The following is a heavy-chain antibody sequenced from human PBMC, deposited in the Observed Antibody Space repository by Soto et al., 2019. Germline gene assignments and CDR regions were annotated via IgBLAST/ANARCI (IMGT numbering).Heavy chain of an antibody. CDR2: INAGNGNT. D-gene: IGHD6-13*01. CDR1: GYTFTNYA. V-gene: IGHV1-3*01. CDR3: ARGQSSSWSYFDY. Sequence: GASVKVSFKASGYTFTNYAMHWVRQAPGQRLEWMGWINAGNGNTKYSQKFQGRVTITRDTSASTAYMELSSLRSEDTAVYYCARGQSSSWSYFDYWGQGTLVTVSS. J-gene: IGHJ4*02.